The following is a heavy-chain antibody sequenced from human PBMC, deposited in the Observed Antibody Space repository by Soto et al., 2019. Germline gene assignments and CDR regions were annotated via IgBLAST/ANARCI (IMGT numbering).Heavy chain of an antibody. D-gene: IGHD3-10*01. J-gene: IGHJ5*02. CDR2: IYHSGST. Sequence: QVQLQESGPGLVKPSGTLSLTCAVSGGSISSSNWWSWVRQPPGKGLEWIGEIYHSGSTNYNPALKSRVTISVAKSKNHLSLKLSSVTAADTAVYYCARDHKVRGGRSGFDPWGPGTLVTVSS. CDR1: GGSISSSNW. CDR3: ARDHKVRGGRSGFDP. V-gene: IGHV4-4*02.